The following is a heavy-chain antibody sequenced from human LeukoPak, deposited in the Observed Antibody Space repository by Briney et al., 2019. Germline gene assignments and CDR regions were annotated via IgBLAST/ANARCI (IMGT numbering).Heavy chain of an antibody. CDR3: ARDLSGTARGFGY. CDR1: GYTFTSYG. V-gene: IGHV1-2*02. J-gene: IGHJ4*02. Sequence: ASVKVSCKASGYTFTSYGISWVRQAPGQGLEWMGWINPNSGGTNYAQKFQGGVTMTRDTSISTAYMELSRLRSDDTAVYYCARDLSGTARGFGYWGQGTLVTVSS. CDR2: INPNSGGT. D-gene: IGHD1-26*01.